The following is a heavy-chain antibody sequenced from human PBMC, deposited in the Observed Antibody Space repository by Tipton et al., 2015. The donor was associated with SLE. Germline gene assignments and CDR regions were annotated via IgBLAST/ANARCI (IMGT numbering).Heavy chain of an antibody. CDR3: ARDIGGRGGDCYAFDI. D-gene: IGHD2-21*01. CDR2: IYTSGST. CDR1: GGSISSGSYY. J-gene: IGHJ3*02. Sequence: TLSLTCTVSGGSISSGSYYWSWIRQPAGKGLEWIGRIYTSGSTNYNPSLKSRVTISVDTSKTHFSLKLSSVTAADTAVYYCARDIGGRGGDCYAFDIWGQGTMVTVSS. V-gene: IGHV4-61*02.